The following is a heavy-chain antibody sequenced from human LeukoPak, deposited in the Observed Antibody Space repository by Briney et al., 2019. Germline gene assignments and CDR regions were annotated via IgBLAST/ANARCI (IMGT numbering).Heavy chain of an antibody. J-gene: IGHJ4*02. CDR2: ISSSSSYI. Sequence: GGSLRLSCVASGFTFNNYAMHWVRQAPGKGLEWVSSISSSSSYIYYAGSVKGRFTISRDNAKNSLYLQMNSLRAEDTAVYYCARDGYCSGGSCYSYGWRVDYWGQGTLVTVSS. V-gene: IGHV3-21*01. CDR1: GFTFNNYA. D-gene: IGHD2-15*01. CDR3: ARDGYCSGGSCYSYGWRVDY.